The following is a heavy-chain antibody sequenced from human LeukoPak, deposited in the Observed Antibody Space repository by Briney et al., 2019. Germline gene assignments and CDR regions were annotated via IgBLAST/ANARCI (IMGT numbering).Heavy chain of an antibody. CDR2: INSDGSST. Sequence: GGSLRLSCAASGFTFSSYWMHWVRQAPGKGLVWVSRINSDGSSTSYADSVKGRFTISRDNAKNTLYLQMNSLRAEDTAVYYCARQNDSWSGSEGFDYWGQGTLVTVSS. V-gene: IGHV3-74*01. D-gene: IGHD3-3*01. J-gene: IGHJ4*02. CDR1: GFTFSSYW. CDR3: ARQNDSWSGSEGFDY.